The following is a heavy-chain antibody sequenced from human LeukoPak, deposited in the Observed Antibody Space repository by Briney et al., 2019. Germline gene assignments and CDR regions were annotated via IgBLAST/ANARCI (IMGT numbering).Heavy chain of an antibody. V-gene: IGHV3-7*04. J-gene: IGHJ4*02. CDR1: GFTFSTYW. D-gene: IGHD3-22*01. Sequence: GGSLRLSCAASGFTFSTYWMTWVRQAPGKGLEWVANIKQDGSVKPYVDSVKGRFTISRDNAKNSLYLQMNSLRAEDTAVYHCARIYDSGFIDYWGQGTLVTVSS. CDR2: IKQDGSVK. CDR3: ARIYDSGFIDY.